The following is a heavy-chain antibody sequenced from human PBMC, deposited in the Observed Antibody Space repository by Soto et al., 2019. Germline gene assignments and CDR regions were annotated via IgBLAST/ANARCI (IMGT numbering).Heavy chain of an antibody. J-gene: IGHJ4*02. CDR2: IYYSGST. D-gene: IGHD6-19*01. Sequence: KASETLSLTCTVSGGSISSSSYYWGWIRQPPGKGLEWIGSIYYSGSTYYNPSLKSRVTISVDTSKNQFSLKLSSVTAADTAVYYCARQYSSGHPLYYFDYWGQGTLVTVSS. CDR3: ARQYSSGHPLYYFDY. V-gene: IGHV4-39*01. CDR1: GGSISSSSYY.